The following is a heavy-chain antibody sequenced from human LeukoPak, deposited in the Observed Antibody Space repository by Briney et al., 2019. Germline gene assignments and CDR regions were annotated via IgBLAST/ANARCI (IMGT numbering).Heavy chain of an antibody. Sequence: PGGSLRLSCAASGFTFSSYAMHWIRQAPGKGLEWVALISYDGSNKYYADSVKGRFTISRDNSKNTLYLHMNSLRAEDTAVYYCARDPEYSTSSGPGFYDYWGQGTLVTVSS. CDR1: GFTFSSYA. CDR2: ISYDGSNK. V-gene: IGHV3-30-3*01. CDR3: ARDPEYSTSSGPGFYDY. J-gene: IGHJ4*02. D-gene: IGHD6-6*01.